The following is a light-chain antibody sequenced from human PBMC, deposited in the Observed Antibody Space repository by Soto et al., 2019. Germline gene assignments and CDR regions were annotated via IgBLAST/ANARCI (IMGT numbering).Light chain of an antibody. J-gene: IGLJ2*01. Sequence: QSVLTQPPSASGTPGQRVTISCSGSSSNSGSKTVNWYQQLPGTAPKLLIYSNNQRPSGVPDRFSGSKSGTSASLAISGLHVEDEDDDYCAAWDDSMNGVVFGGGTKVTVL. V-gene: IGLV1-44*01. CDR3: AAWDDSMNGVV. CDR2: SNN. CDR1: SSNSGSKT.